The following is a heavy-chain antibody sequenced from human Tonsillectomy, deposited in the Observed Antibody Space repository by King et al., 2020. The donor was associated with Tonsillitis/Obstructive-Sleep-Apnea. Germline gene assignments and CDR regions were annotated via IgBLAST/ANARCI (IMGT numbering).Heavy chain of an antibody. CDR2: IYYSGST. V-gene: IGHV4-39*01. CDR1: GGSISSSSYY. D-gene: IGHD4-17*01. J-gene: IGHJ6*02. CDR3: AGPASLSYGDVRRDYYSYGMDV. Sequence: LQLQESGPGLVKPSETLSLTCTVSGGSISSSSYYWGWIRQPPGKGLGWIGSIYYSGSTYYNPSLKSRVTISVDTSKNQYSLKLSSVTAADTAMYYCAGPASLSYGDVRRDYYSYGMDVWGQGTPVSVSS.